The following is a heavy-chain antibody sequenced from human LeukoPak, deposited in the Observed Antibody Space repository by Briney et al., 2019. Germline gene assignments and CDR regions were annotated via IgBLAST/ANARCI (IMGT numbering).Heavy chain of an antibody. J-gene: IGHJ6*02. CDR1: GFTFSSYS. D-gene: IGHD4-23*01. Sequence: GGSLRLSCAASGFTFSSYSMNWVRQAPGKGLEWVSSISSSSSYIYYADSVKGRFTISRDNAKNSLYLQMNSLRAEDTAVYYCARIVVGTDYYYYYGMDVWGQGTTVTVSS. CDR3: ARIVVGTDYYYYYGMDV. CDR2: ISSSSSYI. V-gene: IGHV3-21*01.